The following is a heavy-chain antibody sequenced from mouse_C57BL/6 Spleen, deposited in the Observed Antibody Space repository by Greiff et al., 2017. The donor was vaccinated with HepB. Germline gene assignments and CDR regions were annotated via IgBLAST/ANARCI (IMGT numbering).Heavy chain of an antibody. Sequence: VQLQQSGPVLVKPGASVKMSCKASGYTFTDYYMNWVKQSHGKSLEWIGVINPYNGGTSYNQKFKGKATLTVDKSSSTAYMELNSLTSEDSAVYYCARSGFTTVADYWGQGTTLTVSS. V-gene: IGHV1-19*01. CDR3: ARSGFTTVADY. D-gene: IGHD1-1*01. CDR1: GYTFTDYY. J-gene: IGHJ2*01. CDR2: INPYNGGT.